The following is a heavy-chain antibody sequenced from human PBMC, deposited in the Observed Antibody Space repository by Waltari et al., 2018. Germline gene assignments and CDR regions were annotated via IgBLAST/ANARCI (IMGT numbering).Heavy chain of an antibody. CDR3: ARVSRRVSERGDYYYGMDV. CDR2: IYTSGST. J-gene: IGHJ6*02. D-gene: IGHD1-1*01. CDR1: GGSISSYY. Sequence: QVQLQESGPGLVKPSETLSLTCTVSGGSISSYYWSWIRQPAGKGLEWIGRIYTSGSTNYNPSLRSRVTMSVDTSKNQFSLKLSSVTAADTAVYYCARVSRRVSERGDYYYGMDVWGQGTTVTVSS. V-gene: IGHV4-4*07.